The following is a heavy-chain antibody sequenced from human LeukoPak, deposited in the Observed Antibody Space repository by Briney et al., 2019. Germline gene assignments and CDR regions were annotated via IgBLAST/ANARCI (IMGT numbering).Heavy chain of an antibody. Sequence: SQTLSLTCTVSGGSISSGGYYWSWIRQHPGKGLEWIGYIYYSGSTYYNPSLKSRVTISVDTSKNQFSLKLSSVTAADTAVYDCARVYCSSTSCYTGWFDPWGQGTLVTVSS. V-gene: IGHV4-31*03. CDR1: GGSISSGGYY. J-gene: IGHJ5*02. D-gene: IGHD2-2*02. CDR3: ARVYCSSTSCYTGWFDP. CDR2: IYYSGST.